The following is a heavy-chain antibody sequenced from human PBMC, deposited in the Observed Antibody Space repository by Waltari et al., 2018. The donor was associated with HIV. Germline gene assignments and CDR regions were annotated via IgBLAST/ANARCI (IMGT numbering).Heavy chain of an antibody. CDR1: RYTFTGYS. Sequence: QVHLVQSRAEVKKPRAQVKAASKPSRYTFTGYSNTCVGHAPSSGLEWMGWINPNSGGTNYAQKFQGRVTMTRDTSISTAYMELSRLRSDDTAVYYCARVLHYYDSSGYYYFDYWGQGTLVTVSS. V-gene: IGHV1-2*02. CDR3: ARVLHYYDSSGYYYFDY. CDR2: INPNSGGT. D-gene: IGHD3-22*01. J-gene: IGHJ4*02.